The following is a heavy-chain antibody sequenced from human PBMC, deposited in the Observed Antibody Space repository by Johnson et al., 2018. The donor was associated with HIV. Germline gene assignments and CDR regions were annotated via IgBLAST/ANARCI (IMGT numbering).Heavy chain of an antibody. J-gene: IGHJ3*02. V-gene: IGHV3-9*01. CDR2: ISWNGGSA. CDR1: GFTFDDYG. Sequence: VQLVESGGGLVQPGRSLRLSCVTSGFTFDDYGMHWVRQAAGKGLEWVSGISWNGGSAAYADSVKGRFTISRDNAKNSLYLQMNTLRVEDTAFYYCARESGQAFDIWCQGTMVTVSS. D-gene: IGHD6-25*01. CDR3: ARESGQAFDI.